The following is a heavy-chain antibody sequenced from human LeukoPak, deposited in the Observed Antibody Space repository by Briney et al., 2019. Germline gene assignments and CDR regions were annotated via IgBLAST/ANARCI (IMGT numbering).Heavy chain of an antibody. D-gene: IGHD3-3*01. V-gene: IGHV4-59*01. CDR1: GGSISSYY. Sequence: PSETLSLTCTVSGGSISSYYWSWIRQPPGKGLEWIGYIYYSGSTNYNPSLKSRVTISVDTSKNQFSLKLSSVTAADTAVYYCARGNYDFWSGYSGYYGMDVWGQGTTVTVSS. CDR2: IYYSGST. J-gene: IGHJ6*02. CDR3: ARGNYDFWSGYSGYYGMDV.